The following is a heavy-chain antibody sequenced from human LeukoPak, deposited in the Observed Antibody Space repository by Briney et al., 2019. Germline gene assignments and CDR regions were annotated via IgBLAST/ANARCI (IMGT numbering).Heavy chain of an antibody. CDR3: ARYSSSWPAAGYYYMDV. V-gene: IGHV4-30-4*08. D-gene: IGHD6-13*01. CDR1: GGSISSGDYY. Sequence: SETLSLTCTVSGGSISSGDYYWRWIRQPPGTGLEWIGYIYYSGSTYYNPSLKSRVTISVDTSKNQFSLKLSSVTAADTAVYYCARYSSSWPAAGYYYMDVWGKGTTVTVSS. CDR2: IYYSGST. J-gene: IGHJ6*03.